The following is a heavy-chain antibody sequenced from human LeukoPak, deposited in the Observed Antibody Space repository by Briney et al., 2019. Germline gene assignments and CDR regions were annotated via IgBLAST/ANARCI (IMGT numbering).Heavy chain of an antibody. CDR1: GGTFSSYA. V-gene: IGHV1-69*13. J-gene: IGHJ4*02. CDR3: TTDLLLLWFGELSAVDY. CDR2: IIPIFGTA. Sequence: SVKVSCKASGGTFSSYAISWVRQAPGQGLEWMGGIIPIFGTANYAHKFQGRVTITADESTSTAYMELSSLRSEDTAVYYCTTDLLLLWFGELSAVDYWGQGTLVTVSS. D-gene: IGHD3-10*01.